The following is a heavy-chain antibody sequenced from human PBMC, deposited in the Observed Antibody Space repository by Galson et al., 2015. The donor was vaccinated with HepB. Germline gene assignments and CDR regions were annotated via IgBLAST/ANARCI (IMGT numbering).Heavy chain of an antibody. Sequence: CAISGDSVSSSSAAWNWIRQSPSRGLEWLGRTYYRSKWYNDYAVSVKSRITINPDTSKNQFSLHLNSVTPDDTAVYYCARNLGGSSGWKELDYWGQGTLVTVSS. J-gene: IGHJ4*02. CDR2: TYYRSKWYN. V-gene: IGHV6-1*01. CDR1: GDSVSSSSAA. CDR3: ARNLGGSSGWKELDY. D-gene: IGHD6-19*01.